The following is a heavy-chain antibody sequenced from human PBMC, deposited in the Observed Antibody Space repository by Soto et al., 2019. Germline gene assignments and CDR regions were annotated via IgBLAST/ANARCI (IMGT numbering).Heavy chain of an antibody. CDR3: AIHYYNSYVYGF. V-gene: IGHV4-31*03. J-gene: IGHJ4*02. Sequence: QVQLQESGPGLVKPSQTLSLTCTVSGGSINSGGYYWSWIRQHPGKGLEWIGKIFYTGSTSYNPSRKSRVTISVDTSKNQFSLKLNSVTSAYTAVYYCAIHYYNSYVYGFWGQGTLVTVSS. CDR1: GGSINSGGYY. CDR2: IFYTGST. D-gene: IGHD4-4*01.